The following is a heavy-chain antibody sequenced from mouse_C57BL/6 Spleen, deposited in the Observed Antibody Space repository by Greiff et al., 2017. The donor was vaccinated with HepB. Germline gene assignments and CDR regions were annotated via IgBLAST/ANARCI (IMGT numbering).Heavy chain of an antibody. Sequence: QVQLQQPGAELVRPGSSVKLSCKASGYTFTSYWMHWVKQRPIQGLEWIGNIDPSDSETHYNQKFKDKATLTVDKSSSTAYMQLSSLTSEDSAVYYCAREGLDPGGAMDYWGQGTSVTVSS. CDR3: AREGLDPGGAMDY. CDR1: GYTFTSYW. CDR2: IDPSDSET. V-gene: IGHV1-52*01. D-gene: IGHD3-3*01. J-gene: IGHJ4*01.